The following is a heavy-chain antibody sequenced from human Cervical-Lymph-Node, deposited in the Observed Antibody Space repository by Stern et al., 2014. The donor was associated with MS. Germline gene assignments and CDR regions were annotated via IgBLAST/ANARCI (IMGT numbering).Heavy chain of an antibody. J-gene: IGHJ3*02. CDR2: IYYRGRT. V-gene: IGHV4-30-4*01. CDR3: AGAIGKYELLESFDM. D-gene: IGHD1-1*01. CDR1: GASVGGGDWY. Sequence: MQLVESGPGLVKPSQTLSLACAVSGASVGGGDWYWSWIRQPPGKGLEWLGHIYYRGRTYYKPSLKSRLIISLDPSKNPFSLNLTSVTAADTAVYYFAGAIGKYELLESFDMGGQGTMVTVAS.